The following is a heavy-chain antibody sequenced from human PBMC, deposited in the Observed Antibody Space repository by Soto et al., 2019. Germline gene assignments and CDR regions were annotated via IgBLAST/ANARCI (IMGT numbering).Heavy chain of an antibody. CDR2: INPSGGST. Sequence: ASVKVSCKASGYTFTSYYMHWVRQAPGQGLEWMGIINPSGGSTSYAQKFQGRVTMTRDTSTSTVYMELSSLRSEDTAVYYCARDSPTYYYYYGMDVWGQGTTVTVSS. CDR1: GYTFTSYY. J-gene: IGHJ6*02. V-gene: IGHV1-46*01. CDR3: ARDSPTYYYYYGMDV.